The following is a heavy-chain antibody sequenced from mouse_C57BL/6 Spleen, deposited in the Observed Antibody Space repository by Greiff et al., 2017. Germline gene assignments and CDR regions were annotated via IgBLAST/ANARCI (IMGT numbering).Heavy chain of an antibody. CDR3: AVTTVVPYYAMDY. CDR2: IDPEDGET. Sequence: EVQLQQSGAELVKPGASVKLSCTASGFNIKDYYMHWVKQRTEQGLEWIGRIDPEDGETKYAPQFQGKATITADTSSNTAYLQLSSLTSEDTAVYYCAVTTVVPYYAMDYWGQGTSVTVSS. V-gene: IGHV14-2*01. J-gene: IGHJ4*01. CDR1: GFNIKDYY. D-gene: IGHD1-1*01.